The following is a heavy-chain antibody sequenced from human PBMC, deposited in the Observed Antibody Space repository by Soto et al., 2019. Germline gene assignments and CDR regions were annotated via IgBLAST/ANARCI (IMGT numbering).Heavy chain of an antibody. J-gene: IGHJ3*02. Sequence: ASVKVSCKVSGYTLTELSMHWVRQAPGKGLEWMGGFDPEDGETIYAQKFQGRVTMTEDTSTDTAYMELSSLRSEDTAVYYCAPTRGSYGPWAFHIWGQGXMVTVSS. CDR2: FDPEDGET. D-gene: IGHD5-18*01. V-gene: IGHV1-24*01. CDR3: APTRGSYGPWAFHI. CDR1: GYTLTELS.